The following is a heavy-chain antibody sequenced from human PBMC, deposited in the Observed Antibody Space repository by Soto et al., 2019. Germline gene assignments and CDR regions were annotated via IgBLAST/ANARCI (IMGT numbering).Heavy chain of an antibody. CDR3: VRIRGLEAHY. D-gene: IGHD1-1*01. V-gene: IGHV3-21*02. CDR2: ISGSSSYK. J-gene: IGHJ4*02. CDR1: GFTFSRYY. Sequence: EVPLVEAGGGLAKPGGSLRLSCAASGFTFSRYYMNWVRQAPGKGLEWVSAISGSSSYKSYADSVKGRFTISRDNAKNLLFLQMTSLRVEDTAVYYCVRIRGLEAHYWGQGTLVSVSS.